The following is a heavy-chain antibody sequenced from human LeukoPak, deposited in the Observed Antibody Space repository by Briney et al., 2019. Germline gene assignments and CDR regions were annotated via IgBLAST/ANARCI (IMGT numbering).Heavy chain of an antibody. CDR1: GYTFTGYY. CDR2: INPNSGGT. V-gene: IGHV1-2*02. CDR3: ARDHNDYYDSSGYVWGSAWFDP. J-gene: IGHJ5*02. D-gene: IGHD3-22*01. Sequence: GASVKVSCKASGYTFTGYYMHWVRQAPGQGLEWMGWINPNSGGTNYAQKFQGRVTMTRDTSISTAYMELSRLRSDDTAVYYCARDHNDYYDSSGYVWGSAWFDPWGQGTLVTVSS.